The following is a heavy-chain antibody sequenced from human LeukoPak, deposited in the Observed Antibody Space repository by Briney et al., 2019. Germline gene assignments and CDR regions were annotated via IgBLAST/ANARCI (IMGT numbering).Heavy chain of an antibody. Sequence: PGGSLRLSCAASGFTFSGSAMHWVRQASGKGLEWVGRIRSKANSYATAYAASVKGRFTISRDDSKNTAYLQMNSLKTEDTAVYYCTRRVDTAMVEGIDLDYWGQGTLVTVSS. D-gene: IGHD5-18*01. J-gene: IGHJ4*02. CDR3: TRRVDTAMVEGIDLDY. V-gene: IGHV3-73*01. CDR2: IRSKANSYAT. CDR1: GFTFSGSA.